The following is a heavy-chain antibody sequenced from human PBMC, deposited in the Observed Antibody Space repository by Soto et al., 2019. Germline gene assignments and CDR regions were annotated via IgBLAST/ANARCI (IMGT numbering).Heavy chain of an antibody. Sequence: PGGSLRLSCAASGFTFSSYAMSWVRQAPGKGLEWVSAISGSGGSTYYADSVKGRFTISRDNSKNTLYLQMNSLRAEDTAVYYCAKDGHYDSSGYYFFDYWGQGTLVTVSS. V-gene: IGHV3-23*01. CDR2: ISGSGGST. CDR1: GFTFSSYA. CDR3: AKDGHYDSSGYYFFDY. J-gene: IGHJ4*02. D-gene: IGHD3-22*01.